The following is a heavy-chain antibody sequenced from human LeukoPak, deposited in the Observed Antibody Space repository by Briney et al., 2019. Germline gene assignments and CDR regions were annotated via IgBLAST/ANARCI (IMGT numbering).Heavy chain of an antibody. CDR1: GYTFSIYG. V-gene: IGHV1-18*01. J-gene: IGHJ4*02. CDR2: ISTYNGNT. CDR3: ARGLWFGELIPVRTLFDY. Sequence: ASVKVSCKASGYTFSIYGISWVRQAPGQGLEWMGWISTYNGNTNYAQKFQGRVTMTTDTSTTTAYMELRSLRSDDTAVYYCARGLWFGELIPVRTLFDYWGQGTLVTVSS. D-gene: IGHD3-10*01.